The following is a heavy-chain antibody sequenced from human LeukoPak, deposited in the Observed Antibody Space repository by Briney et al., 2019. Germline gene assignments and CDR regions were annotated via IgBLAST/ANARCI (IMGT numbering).Heavy chain of an antibody. Sequence: SVQDSCKASGGTFRSFSISWVRQAPGQRLQWMGGIIPIFRTANYAQKFQGRVTITADESTSTAYMELISLRSEDTAVYYCARALRYYSVSSGYAFDYWGQGTLVTVSS. J-gene: IGHJ4*02. V-gene: IGHV1-69*13. CDR1: GGTFRSFS. CDR2: IIPIFRTA. D-gene: IGHD3-22*01. CDR3: ARALRYYSVSSGYAFDY.